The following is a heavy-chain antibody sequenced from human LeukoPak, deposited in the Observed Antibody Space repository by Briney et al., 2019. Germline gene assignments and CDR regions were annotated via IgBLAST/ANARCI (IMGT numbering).Heavy chain of an antibody. CDR2: IYPGDSGT. CDR1: AYILSSCC. CDR3: ARRGDGYNPFDY. J-gene: IGHJ4*02. D-gene: IGHD5-24*01. V-gene: IGHV5-51*01. Sequence: GGSLKISSNGSAYILSSCCIVCVRQMPGKEREWMGSIYPGDSGTRYSPSLQDQVSISADKSISTAYLQWSSLKAPDAAMYSCARRGDGYNPFDYWGQGTLVTVSS.